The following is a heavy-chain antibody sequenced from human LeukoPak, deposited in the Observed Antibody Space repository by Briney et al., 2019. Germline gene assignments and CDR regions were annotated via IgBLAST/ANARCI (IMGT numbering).Heavy chain of an antibody. CDR3: ARDHGAAAGPPTDAFDI. Sequence: GGSLRLSCAASGFTFSNYAMHWVRQAPGKGLQWVAVISYDGSNKYYADSVKGRFTISRDNSKNTLFLQMNSLRADDTAVYYCARDHGAAAGPPTDAFDIWGQGTMVTVSS. CDR2: ISYDGSNK. D-gene: IGHD6-13*01. V-gene: IGHV3-30-3*01. CDR1: GFTFSNYA. J-gene: IGHJ3*02.